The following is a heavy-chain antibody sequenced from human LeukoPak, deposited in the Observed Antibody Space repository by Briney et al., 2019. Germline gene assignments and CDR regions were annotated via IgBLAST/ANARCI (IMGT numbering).Heavy chain of an antibody. CDR3: AARTNSLSFEI. D-gene: IGHD4-23*01. Sequence: GGSLRLSCATSGXIFTSYAMHWVRQAPGKGLEWVSSVTTSGDRTFYADSVRGRFTISRDNSKNTLFLQMNSLIAEDTAVYYCAARTNSLSFEIWGQGTMVTVSS. CDR2: VTTSGDRT. V-gene: IGHV3-23*01. CDR1: GXIFTSYA. J-gene: IGHJ3*02.